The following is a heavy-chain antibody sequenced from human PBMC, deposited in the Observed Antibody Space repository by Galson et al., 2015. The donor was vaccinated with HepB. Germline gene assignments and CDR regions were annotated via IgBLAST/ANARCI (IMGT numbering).Heavy chain of an antibody. J-gene: IGHJ4*02. V-gene: IGHV1-2*02. Sequence: SVKVSCKASGYTFTGYYMHWVRQAPGQGLEWMGWINPNSGGTNYAQKFQGRVTMTRDTSISTAYMELSRLRSDDTAVYYCARAQNHGPDIVVVIAAGFDYWGQGTLVTVSS. CDR2: INPNSGGT. CDR3: ARAQNHGPDIVVVIAAGFDY. CDR1: GYTFTGYY. D-gene: IGHD2-21*01.